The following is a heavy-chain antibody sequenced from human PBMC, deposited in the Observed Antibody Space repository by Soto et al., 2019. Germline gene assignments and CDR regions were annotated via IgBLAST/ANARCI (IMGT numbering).Heavy chain of an antibody. J-gene: IGHJ6*02. Sequence: ASVKVSCTVSGYSLTELSMHWVRQAPGKGLEWMGGFDPEDGETIYAQKFQGRVTMTEDTSTDTAYMELSSLRSEDTAVYYCATDFRATMVRGVIFSPHYYYYGMDVWGQGTTVTVSS. CDR2: FDPEDGET. V-gene: IGHV1-24*01. D-gene: IGHD3-10*01. CDR1: GYSLTELS. CDR3: ATDFRATMVRGVIFSPHYYYYGMDV.